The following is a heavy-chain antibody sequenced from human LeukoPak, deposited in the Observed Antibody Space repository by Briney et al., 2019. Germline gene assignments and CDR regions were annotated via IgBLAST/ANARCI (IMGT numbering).Heavy chain of an antibody. CDR1: VGSFSGHY. CDR3: ARTFDY. V-gene: IGHV4-34*01. J-gene: IGHJ4*02. Sequence: SETLSLTCAVYVGSFSGHYWSWIRQSPGGGLEWIGEINHSGSTNYNPSLKSRVTISVDTSKNQFSLKLTPVTAADTAVYYCARTFDYWGQGTLVTVSS. CDR2: INHSGST.